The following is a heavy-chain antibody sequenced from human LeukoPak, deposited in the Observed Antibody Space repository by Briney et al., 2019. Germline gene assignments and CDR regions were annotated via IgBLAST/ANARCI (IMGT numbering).Heavy chain of an antibody. CDR3: ARGRLGELLLIDY. Sequence: ASVKVSCKASGYTFTGYYIHWVRQAPGQGLEWLGWINPNSGATRYVQTFQGRVILTTDTSIGTAYMELSSLTPDDTAVYYCARGRLGELLLIDYWGQGTLVTVSS. J-gene: IGHJ4*02. CDR2: INPNSGAT. D-gene: IGHD3-16*01. V-gene: IGHV1-2*02. CDR1: GYTFTGYY.